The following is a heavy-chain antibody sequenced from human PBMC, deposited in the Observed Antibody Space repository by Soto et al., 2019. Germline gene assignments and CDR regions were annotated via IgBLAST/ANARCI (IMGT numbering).Heavy chain of an antibody. J-gene: IGHJ4*02. V-gene: IGHV4-31*03. CDR2: IYYSGST. Sequence: SETLSLTCTVSGGSINSGGYYWSWIRQHPGKGLEWIGYIYYSGSTYYNPSLKSRVTISVDTSKNQFSLKLSSVTAADTAVYYCASQHYYDSSGYYVVYRGQGTLVTVSS. CDR3: ASQHYYDSSGYYVVY. CDR1: GGSINSGGYY. D-gene: IGHD3-22*01.